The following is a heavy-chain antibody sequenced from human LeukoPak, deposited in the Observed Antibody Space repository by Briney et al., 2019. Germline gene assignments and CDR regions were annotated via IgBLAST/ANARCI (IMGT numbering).Heavy chain of an antibody. CDR3: ARDPYSSGRYYFDY. CDR1: GGTFSSYA. D-gene: IGHD6-19*01. J-gene: IGHJ4*02. V-gene: IGHV1-69*13. CDR2: IIPIFGTA. Sequence: ASVKVSCKASGGTFSSYAFNWVRQAPGQGLEWMGGIIPIFGTANYAQKFQGRVTITADESTSTAYMELSSLRSEDTAVYYCARDPYSSGRYYFDYRGQGTLVTVSS.